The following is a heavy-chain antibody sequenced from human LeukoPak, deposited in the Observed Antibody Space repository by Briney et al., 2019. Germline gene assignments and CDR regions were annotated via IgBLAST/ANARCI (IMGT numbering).Heavy chain of an antibody. V-gene: IGHV3-21*01. CDR1: GFTFSTYS. CDR2: ISSGSSYI. D-gene: IGHD2-2*01. J-gene: IGHJ6*03. CDR3: ARYCSSSRCLYYYHMDV. Sequence: GGSLRLSCAASGFTFSTYSMNWVRQAPGKGLEWVSSISSGSSYIYYADSMKGRFTISRDDAKNSLYLQMNGLRAEDTAVYYCARYCSSSRCLYYYHMDVWGKGTTVTVSS.